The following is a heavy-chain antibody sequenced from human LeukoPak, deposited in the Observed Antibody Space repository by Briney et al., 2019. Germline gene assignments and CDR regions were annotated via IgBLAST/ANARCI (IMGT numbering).Heavy chain of an antibody. CDR3: ARDYYDSRGDACDI. D-gene: IGHD3-22*01. CDR2: IYYRGTT. CDR1: GGSIGSHY. J-gene: IGHJ3*02. Sequence: SETLSLTCTVSGGSIGSHYWSWIRQPPGEGLEWVGYIYYRGTTSYNPSLKSRVTISVDSSKHQFSLNLSSVTAADTAVYYCARDYYDSRGDACDIWGRGTRVTVSS. V-gene: IGHV4-59*11.